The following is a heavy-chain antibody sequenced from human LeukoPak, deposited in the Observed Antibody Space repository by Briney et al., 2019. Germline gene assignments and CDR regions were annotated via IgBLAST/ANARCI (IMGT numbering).Heavy chain of an antibody. J-gene: IGHJ6*03. Sequence: SETLSLTCTVSGGSISSSSYYWGWIRQPPGKGLEWIGEINHSGSTNYNPSLKSRVTISVDTSKNQFSLKLSSVTAADTAVYYCARSVRGYSGYDYYYYMDVWGKGTTVTVSS. CDR1: GGSISSSSYY. V-gene: IGHV4-39*07. CDR2: INHSGST. CDR3: ARSVRGYSGYDYYYYMDV. D-gene: IGHD5-12*01.